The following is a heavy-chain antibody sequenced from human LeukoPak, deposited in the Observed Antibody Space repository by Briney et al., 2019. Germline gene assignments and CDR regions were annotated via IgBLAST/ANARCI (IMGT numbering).Heavy chain of an antibody. CDR2: INGDGSTR. CDR3: ARGRYYGMDV. CDR1: GFSFDTYW. J-gene: IGHJ6*02. Sequence: GGSLRLSCAASGFSFDTYWMHWVRQAPGKRLAWVSRINGDGSTRMYADSVEGRFTISRDNAKNTLYLQMNSLRAEDTAVYYCARGRYYGMDVWGQGTTVTVSS. V-gene: IGHV3-74*03.